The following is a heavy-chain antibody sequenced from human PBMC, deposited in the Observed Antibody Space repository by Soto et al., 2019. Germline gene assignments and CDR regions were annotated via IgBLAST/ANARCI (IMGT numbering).Heavy chain of an antibody. J-gene: IGHJ1*01. D-gene: IGHD1-1*01. CDR2: TDPDGTTT. CDR1: GFDSSYYW. CDR3: ARGPRPSSAGTGAY. Sequence: GGSLRLSCALSGFDSSYYWIQWFRQSPGKGLEWVSRTDPDGTTTNYADSVKGRFSVSRDNAKKTIYLQMNSLTADDTALYYCARGPRPSSAGTGAYWGQGTLVTVSS. V-gene: IGHV3-74*01.